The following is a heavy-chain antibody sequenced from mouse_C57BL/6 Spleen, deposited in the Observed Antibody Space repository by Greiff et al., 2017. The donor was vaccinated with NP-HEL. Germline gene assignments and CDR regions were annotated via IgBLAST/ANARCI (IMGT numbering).Heavy chain of an antibody. CDR3: ARRGVYDGYFYAMDY. J-gene: IGHJ4*01. CDR2: IDPSDSYT. Sequence: QVQLQQSGAELVKPGASVKLSCKASGYTFTSYWMQWVKQRPGQGLEWIGEIDPSDSYTNYNQKFKGKATLTVDTSSSTAYMQLSSLTSEDSAVYYCARRGVYDGYFYAMDYWGQGTSVTVSS. V-gene: IGHV1-50*01. CDR1: GYTFTSYW. D-gene: IGHD2-3*01.